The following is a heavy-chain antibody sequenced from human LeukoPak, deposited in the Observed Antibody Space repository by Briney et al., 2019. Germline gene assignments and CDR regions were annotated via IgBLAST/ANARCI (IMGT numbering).Heavy chain of an antibody. V-gene: IGHV4-34*01. J-gene: IGHJ4*02. CDR3: ARGLWFGESSFYFDY. CDR2: INHSGST. Sequence: SETLSLTCAVYGGSFSGYYWSWIRQPPGKGQEWIGEINHSGSTNYNPSLKSRVTITVDTSKNQFSLKLSSVTAADTAVYYCARGLWFGESSFYFDYWGQGTLVTVSS. CDR1: GGSFSGYY. D-gene: IGHD3-10*01.